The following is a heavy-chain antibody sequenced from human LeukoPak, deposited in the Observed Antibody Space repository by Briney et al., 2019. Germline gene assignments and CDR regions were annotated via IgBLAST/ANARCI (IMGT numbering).Heavy chain of an antibody. V-gene: IGHV4-34*01. J-gene: IGHJ4*02. CDR2: INHSGST. CDR1: GGSFSGYY. CDR3: ARGHRIVGATSPDY. D-gene: IGHD1-26*01. Sequence: PSETLSLTCAVYGGSFSGYYWSWIRQLPGKGLEWIGEINHSGSTNYNPSLKSRVTISVDTSKNQFSLKLSSVTAADTAVYYCARGHRIVGATSPDYWGQGTLVTVSS.